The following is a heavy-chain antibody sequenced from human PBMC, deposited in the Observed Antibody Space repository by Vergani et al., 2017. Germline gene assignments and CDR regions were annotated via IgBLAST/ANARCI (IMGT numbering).Heavy chain of an antibody. J-gene: IGHJ4*02. D-gene: IGHD3-22*01. Sequence: QLQLQESGPGLVKPSETLSLTCTVSGGSISSSSYYWGWIRQPPGKGLEWIGSIYYSGSTYYNPSLKSRVTISVDTSKNQFSLKLSSVTAADTAVYYCARRGGYYDSSGYSDYFDYWGQGTLVTVSS. CDR2: IYYSGST. V-gene: IGHV4-39*01. CDR3: ARRGGYYDSSGYSDYFDY. CDR1: GGSISSSSYY.